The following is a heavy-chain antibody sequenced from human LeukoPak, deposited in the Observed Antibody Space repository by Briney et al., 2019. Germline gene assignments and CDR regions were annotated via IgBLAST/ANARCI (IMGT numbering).Heavy chain of an antibody. D-gene: IGHD4-17*01. CDR2: IIPILGIA. J-gene: IGHJ4*02. CDR1: GASLSETS. V-gene: IGHV1-69*04. Sequence: SVKVSCKVSGASLSETSIHWVRQAPGQGLEWMGRIIPILGIANYAQKFQGRVTITADKSTSTAYMELSSLRSEDTAVYYCARGDGDGSFDYWGQGTLVTVSS. CDR3: ARGDGDGSFDY.